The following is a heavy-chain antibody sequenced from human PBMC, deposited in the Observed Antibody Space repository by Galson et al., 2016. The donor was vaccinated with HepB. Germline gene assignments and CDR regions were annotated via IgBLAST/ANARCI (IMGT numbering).Heavy chain of an antibody. CDR1: GFTFSTYA. CDR3: ARDWGSSWCLH. V-gene: IGHV3-66*01. Sequence: SLRLSCAASGFTFSTYAMTWVRQAPGKGLEWVSVIYSRGSAYYADSVKGRFTIPRDNSKNTLYLQMNSLKAEDTAVYYCARDWGSSWCLHWGQGTLVTVSS. CDR2: IYSRGSA. J-gene: IGHJ4*02. D-gene: IGHD6-13*01.